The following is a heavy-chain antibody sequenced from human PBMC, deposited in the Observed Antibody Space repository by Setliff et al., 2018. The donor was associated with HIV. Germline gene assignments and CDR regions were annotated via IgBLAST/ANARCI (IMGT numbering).Heavy chain of an antibody. V-gene: IGHV1-69*06. D-gene: IGHD6-19*01. J-gene: IGHJ3*01. CDR1: GGSFRNYA. Sequence: GASVKVSCKASGGSFRNYAINWVRQAPGQGLEWMGGIIPLLGTPNYAHEFQGRVTITADKYSSTVYMELSSLRSEDSAVFYCARDRSGIAVAAPDAFDVWGQGTMVTVSS. CDR3: ARDRSGIAVAAPDAFDV. CDR2: IIPLLGTP.